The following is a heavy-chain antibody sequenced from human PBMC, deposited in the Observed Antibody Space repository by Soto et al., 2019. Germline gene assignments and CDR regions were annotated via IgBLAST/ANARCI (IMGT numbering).Heavy chain of an antibody. J-gene: IGHJ5*02. CDR3: ARESIAAAGNGISNWFDP. CDR1: GYTITSYY. CDR2: INPSGGST. Sequence: ASVKVSCQASGYTITSYYMHWVRQAPGQGLEWMGIINPSGGSTSYAQKFQGRVTMTRDTSTSTVYMELSSLRSEDTAVYYCARESIAAAGNGISNWFDPWGQGTLVTVSS. V-gene: IGHV1-46*03. D-gene: IGHD6-13*01.